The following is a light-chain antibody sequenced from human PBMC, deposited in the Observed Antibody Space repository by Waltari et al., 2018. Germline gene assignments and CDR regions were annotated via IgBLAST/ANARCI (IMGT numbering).Light chain of an antibody. CDR1: SSDVGGFNY. Sequence: QSPLPQPPSASGSPGQSVTIPCTGTSSDVGGFNYVSWYRQHPGKPPDLIIHEDKKRPARIPGLSAGSKSGNTASLTVSGLQAEDEADYYCSSYTGNNNLAFGTGTKVTVL. CDR2: EDK. V-gene: IGLV2-8*01. J-gene: IGLJ1*01. CDR3: SSYTGNNNLA.